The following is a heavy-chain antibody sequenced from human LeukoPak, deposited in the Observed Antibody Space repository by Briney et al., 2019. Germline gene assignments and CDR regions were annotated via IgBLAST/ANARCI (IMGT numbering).Heavy chain of an antibody. Sequence: ASVKVSCKASGYTFTSYGISWVRQAPGQGLEWMGWISAYNGNKNYAQKLQGRVTMTTDTSTSTAYMELRSLRSDHTAVYYCARGSVSMVRGVIIQARGYYYYGMDVWGQGTTVTVSS. V-gene: IGHV1-18*01. D-gene: IGHD3-10*01. CDR1: GYTFTSYG. CDR3: ARGSVSMVRGVIIQARGYYYYGMDV. J-gene: IGHJ6*02. CDR2: ISAYNGNK.